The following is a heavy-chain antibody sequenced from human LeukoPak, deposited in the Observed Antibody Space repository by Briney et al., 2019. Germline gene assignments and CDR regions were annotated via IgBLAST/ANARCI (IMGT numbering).Heavy chain of an antibody. CDR1: GFTFSSYW. Sequence: PGGSLRLSCAASGFTFSSYWMSWVRQAPGKGLEWVANIKQDGSEKYYVDSVKGRFTISRDNAKNSLYLQMNSLRAEDTAVYYCAKRPPAYSGYWNYYYMDVWGKGTTVTISS. CDR3: AKRPPAYSGYWNYYYMDV. J-gene: IGHJ6*03. D-gene: IGHD5-12*01. CDR2: IKQDGSEK. V-gene: IGHV3-7*03.